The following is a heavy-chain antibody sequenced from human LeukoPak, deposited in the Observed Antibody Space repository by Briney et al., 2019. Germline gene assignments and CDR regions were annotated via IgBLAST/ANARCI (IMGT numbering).Heavy chain of an antibody. CDR2: ISSSGSTI. V-gene: IGHV3-48*03. D-gene: IGHD1-26*01. CDR3: ARPLVVGATYPYH. J-gene: IGHJ5*02. CDR1: GFTFSSYE. Sequence: GGSLRLSCAASGFTFSSYEMNWVRQAPGKGLEWVSYISSSGSTIYYADSVKGRFTISRDNAKNSLYLQLNSLRAEDTAVYYCARPLVVGATYPYHWGQGTLVTVSS.